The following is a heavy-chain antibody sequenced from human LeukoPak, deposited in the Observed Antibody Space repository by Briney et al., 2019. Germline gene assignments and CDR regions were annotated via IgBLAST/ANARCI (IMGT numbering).Heavy chain of an antibody. D-gene: IGHD3-16*01. CDR3: VRHVYGKGSDS. CDR1: GGSVISDH. V-gene: IGHV4-4*09. Sequence: SETLSLTCTVSGGSVISDHWGWVRQTPGRGLEFIGYILASGGTRFNPSLWSRASVSIDTSRNQFSLSLSYVTAPDTAIYFCVRHVYGKGSDSWGQGTLVTVSS. J-gene: IGHJ4*02. CDR2: ILASGGT.